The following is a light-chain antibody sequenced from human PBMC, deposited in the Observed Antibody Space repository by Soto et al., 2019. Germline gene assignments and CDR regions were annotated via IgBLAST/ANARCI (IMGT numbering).Light chain of an antibody. CDR2: SAS. Sequence: EIVMTQSPVTLSVSPGETVILSCRSSQSLRSNLAWYQQKPGQTPRLLIYSASIRAAATPARFTGRRARRHFRLTLSRLQSEDFPVYYCKQQDELPPGFDYGTKVDIK. CDR3: KQQDELPPG. J-gene: IGKJ1*01. CDR1: QSLRSN. V-gene: IGKV3-15*01.